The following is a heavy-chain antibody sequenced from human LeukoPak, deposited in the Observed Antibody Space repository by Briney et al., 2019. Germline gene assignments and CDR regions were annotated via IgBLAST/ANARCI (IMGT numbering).Heavy chain of an antibody. CDR2: ISGGGDIT. J-gene: IGHJ4*02. D-gene: IGHD1-1*01. V-gene: IGHV3-23*01. CDR1: GFNFANHA. CDR3: ARDPGSDFDY. Sequence: PGGSLRLSCAASGFNFANHAMSWVRQTPGKGLERVSAISGGGDITYYADSVTGRFTISRDNSKNTLYLQMNSLRAEDTAVYYCARDPGSDFDYWGQGTLVTVSS.